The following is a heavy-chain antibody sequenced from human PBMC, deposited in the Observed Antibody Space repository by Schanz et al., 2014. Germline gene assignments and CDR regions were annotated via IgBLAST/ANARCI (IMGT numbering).Heavy chain of an antibody. V-gene: IGHV3-11*05. CDR3: ARDLISSGWYG. CDR1: GFTFSDHF. CDR2: ISGSSENT. J-gene: IGHJ4*02. Sequence: QVQLVDSGGGLVKPGGSLRLSCAASGFTFSDHFMDWVRQAPGKGLEWVATISGSSENTYYADSVKGRFTISRDNSKNTLYLQMNSLRVEDTAVYYCARDLISSGWYGWGQGTLVTVSS. D-gene: IGHD6-19*01.